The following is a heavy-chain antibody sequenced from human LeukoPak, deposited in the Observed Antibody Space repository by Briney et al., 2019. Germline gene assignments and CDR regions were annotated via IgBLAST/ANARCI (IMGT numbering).Heavy chain of an antibody. J-gene: IGHJ4*02. CDR1: GYXFTSYW. V-gene: IGHV5-51*01. CDR3: ARHIDSYGHFDY. Sequence: GESLKISCNGSGYXFTSYWICWVRQMPGKGLEWMGIIYPGDSDTRYSPSFQGQVTISADKSISTAYLQWSSLKASDTAMYYCARHIDSYGHFDYWGQGTLVTVSS. CDR2: IYPGDSDT. D-gene: IGHD5-18*01.